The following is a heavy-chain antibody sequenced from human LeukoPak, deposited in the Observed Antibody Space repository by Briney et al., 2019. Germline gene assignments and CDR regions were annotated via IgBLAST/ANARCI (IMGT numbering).Heavy chain of an antibody. CDR1: GGSISSSSYY. D-gene: IGHD6-13*01. V-gene: IGHV4-39*07. CDR3: AGEYSSPIQYYYYYYGMDV. J-gene: IGHJ6*02. CDR2: IYYSGST. Sequence: PSETLSLTCTVSGGSISSSSYYWGWIRQPPGKGLEWIGSIYYSGSTYYNPSLKSRVTISVDTSKNQFSLKLSSVTAADTAVYYCAGEYSSPIQYYYYYYGMDVWGQGTTVTVSS.